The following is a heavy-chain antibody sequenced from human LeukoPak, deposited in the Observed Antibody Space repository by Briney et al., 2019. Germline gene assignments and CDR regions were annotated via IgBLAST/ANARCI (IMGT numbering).Heavy chain of an antibody. V-gene: IGHV1-8*01. D-gene: IGHD3-3*01. CDR2: MNPNSGNT. CDR1: GYTFTSYD. J-gene: IGHJ4*02. CDR3: ARLATDFFGREDF. Sequence: ASVKVSCKASGYTFTSYDINWVRQATGQGLEWMGWMNPNSGNTGYAQKFQGRVTMTRNTSISTAYLELSSLRSEDTAVYYCARLATDFFGREDFWGQGTLVTISS.